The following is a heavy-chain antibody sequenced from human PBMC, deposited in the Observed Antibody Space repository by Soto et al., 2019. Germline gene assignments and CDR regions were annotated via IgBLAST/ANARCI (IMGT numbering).Heavy chain of an antibody. CDR3: AKKPPISIQGCAFGMDV. J-gene: IGHJ6*02. Sequence: EVQLVETGGGLIQPGGSLRLSCLASGFSVTTNYIIWVRQPPGKGLEWVSTTFTGGSTHYAVSVKGRFSISRDNSKNTVYLQMNNLRVEDKAVDYCAKKPPISIQGCAFGMDVWGQGTTVSVSS. CDR1: GFSVTTNY. D-gene: IGHD2-8*01. V-gene: IGHV3-53*02. CDR2: TFTGGST.